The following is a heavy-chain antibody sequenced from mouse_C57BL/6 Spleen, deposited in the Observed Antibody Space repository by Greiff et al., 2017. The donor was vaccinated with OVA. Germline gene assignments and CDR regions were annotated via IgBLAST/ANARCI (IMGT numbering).Heavy chain of an antibody. J-gene: IGHJ4*01. V-gene: IGHV1-82*01. D-gene: IGHD2-14*01. CDR1: GYAFSSSW. Sequence: VKLQESGPELVKPGASVKISCKASGYAFSSSWMNWVKQRPGKGLEWIGRIYPGDGDTNYNGKFKGKATLTADKSSSTAYMQLSSLTSEDSAVYFCARRYPYAMDYWGQGTSVTVSS. CDR2: IYPGDGDT. CDR3: ARRYPYAMDY.